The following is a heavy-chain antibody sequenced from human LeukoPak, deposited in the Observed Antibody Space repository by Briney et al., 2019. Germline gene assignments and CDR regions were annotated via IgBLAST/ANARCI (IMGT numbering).Heavy chain of an antibody. CDR2: IYYSGST. V-gene: IGHV4-59*01. D-gene: IGHD5-18*01. J-gene: IGHJ4*02. CDR3: ARVNVDTAMVDY. CDR1: GGSISNYY. Sequence: SETLSLTCTVSGGSISNYYWSWIRQPPGKGLEWIGYIYYSGSTNYNPSLKSRVTISVDTSKNQFSLKLSSVTAADTAVYYCARVNVDTAMVDYWGQGTLVTVSS.